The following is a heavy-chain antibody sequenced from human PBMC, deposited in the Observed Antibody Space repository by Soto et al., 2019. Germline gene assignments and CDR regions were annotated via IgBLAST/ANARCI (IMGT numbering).Heavy chain of an antibody. J-gene: IGHJ4*02. CDR2: VSFVAAKE. V-gene: IGHV3-30*03. Sequence: QVQLVGCGGDVVQPGSSLRLACAASGFTFSNYGMHWVREAAGKGVGWVAYVSFVAAKEVYADSARGRFTITRDNSENTLHLQMESLSGADSALYFCASGTSFDHWGQGTPVSVSS. CDR3: ASGTSFDH. CDR1: GFTFSNYG.